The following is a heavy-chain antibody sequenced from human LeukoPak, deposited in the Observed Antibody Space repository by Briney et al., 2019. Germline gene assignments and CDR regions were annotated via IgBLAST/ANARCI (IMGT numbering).Heavy chain of an antibody. Sequence: GGSLRLSCAASGFTFRTYDMSWVRQAPGKGLEWVSGISDSGDRTYYADSVKGRFSISRDNSQNTLFLQMNSLRAEDTAVYYCAKAGGASWYGYWGEGTLVTVSS. V-gene: IGHV3-23*01. CDR1: GFTFRTYD. CDR3: AKAGGASWYGY. CDR2: ISDSGDRT. D-gene: IGHD6-13*01. J-gene: IGHJ4*02.